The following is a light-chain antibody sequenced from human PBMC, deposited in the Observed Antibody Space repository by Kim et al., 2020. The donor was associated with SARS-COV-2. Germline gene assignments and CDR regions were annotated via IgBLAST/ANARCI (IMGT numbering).Light chain of an antibody. CDR2: DAS. J-gene: IGKJ4*01. V-gene: IGKV1-33*01. CDR3: QQYDNLLT. Sequence: SPSVGDRVTLPCQASQDISNYLNWYHQKPGKAPKLLIYDASNLETGVPSRFSGSGSGTDFTFTISSLQPEDIATYYCQQYDNLLTFGGGTKVDIK. CDR1: QDISNY.